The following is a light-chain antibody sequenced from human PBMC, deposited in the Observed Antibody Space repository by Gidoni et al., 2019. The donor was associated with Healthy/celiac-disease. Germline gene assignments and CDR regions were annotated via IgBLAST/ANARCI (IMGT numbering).Light chain of an antibody. CDR1: QSISSW. J-gene: IGKJ4*01. CDR3: QQYNSYSGLT. Sequence: DIQMTQSPSTLSASVADRVTITCRASQSISSWLAWYQQKPGKAPKLLIYKASSLESGVPSRFSGSGSGTEFTLTISSLQPDDFATYYCQQYNSYSGLTFGGGTKVEIK. CDR2: KAS. V-gene: IGKV1-5*03.